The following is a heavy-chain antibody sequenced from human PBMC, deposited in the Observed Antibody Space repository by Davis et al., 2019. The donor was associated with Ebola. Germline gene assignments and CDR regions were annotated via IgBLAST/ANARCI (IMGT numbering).Heavy chain of an antibody. CDR3: SERGSSV. Sequence: PSETLSLTCTVSGYSISSHYWSWIRQPPGKRLEWIGSIYYTGSAYYNSSLASRATISVDTSKNQFSLKLTSVTAADTAMYYCSERGSSVWGQGTLVTVSS. J-gene: IGHJ4*02. CDR1: GYSISSHY. CDR2: IYYTGSA. V-gene: IGHV4-59*03. D-gene: IGHD3-10*01.